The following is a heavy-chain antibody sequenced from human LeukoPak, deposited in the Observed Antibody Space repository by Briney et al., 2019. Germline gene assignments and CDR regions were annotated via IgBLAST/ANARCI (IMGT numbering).Heavy chain of an antibody. V-gene: IGHV3-7*01. J-gene: IGHJ4*02. CDR1: GFIFRNYW. Sequence: GGSLRLSCAASGFIFRNYWMSWVRQAPGKGLEWVANIKQGGSEIYYVDSVKGRFTISRDDAKNSLYLQMNSLRDEDTAVYYCARDRGDYWGQGTLVTVSS. CDR3: ARDRGDY. CDR2: IKQGGSEI.